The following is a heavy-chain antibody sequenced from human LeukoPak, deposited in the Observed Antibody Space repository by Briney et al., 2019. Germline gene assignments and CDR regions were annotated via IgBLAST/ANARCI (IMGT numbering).Heavy chain of an antibody. V-gene: IGHV4-59*01. CDR1: GGSIGSYY. CDR3: VGGPLVAAMGNWFDP. J-gene: IGHJ5*02. CDR2: IYYSGST. D-gene: IGHD2-15*01. Sequence: SETLSLTCTVSGGSIGSYYWSWIRQPPGKGLEWIGYIYYSGSTNYNPSLKSRVTISVDTSKNQFSLKLSSVTAADTAVYYCVGGPLVAAMGNWFDPWGQGTLVTVSS.